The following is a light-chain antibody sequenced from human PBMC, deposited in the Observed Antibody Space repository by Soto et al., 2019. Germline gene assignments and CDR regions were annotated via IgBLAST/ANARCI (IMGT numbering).Light chain of an antibody. CDR2: GAS. CDR3: QQYGSSPPVT. CDR1: QSVSSGY. Sequence: EIVLTQFPGTLSLSPGERATLSCRASQSVSSGYLAWYQQKPGQAPRLLIYGASGRATGIPDRFSGSGSGTDFTLTISRLEPEDFAVDYCQQYGSSPPVTFGQGTRLEIK. J-gene: IGKJ5*01. V-gene: IGKV3-20*01.